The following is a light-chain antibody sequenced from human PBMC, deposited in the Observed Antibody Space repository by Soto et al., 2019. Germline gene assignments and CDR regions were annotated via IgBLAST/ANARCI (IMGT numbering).Light chain of an antibody. Sequence: DIRMTQSPSSLSASVGDRVTITCRASQSISSYLNWYQQKPGKAPNLLLYAASSLQSGVPSRFSGSGSGTDFTFTLSSLQPEDFATDYCQQSYSTPRPFGQGTQVEIK. CDR3: QQSYSTPRP. J-gene: IGKJ1*01. V-gene: IGKV1-39*01. CDR1: QSISSY. CDR2: AAS.